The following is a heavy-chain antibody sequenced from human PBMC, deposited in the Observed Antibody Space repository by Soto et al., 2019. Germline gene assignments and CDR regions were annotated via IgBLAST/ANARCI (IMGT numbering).Heavy chain of an antibody. Sequence: EVQLVESGGGLVQRGGSLRLSCAASGFTFSDYWMHWVRQAPGKGLGWVSRVNSDGSNTNYADSVKGRFTISRDNAKNTLYLQMNSLRVEDTAVYYCAREMPGDYHFDSWGQGTLVTVSS. CDR3: AREMPGDYHFDS. J-gene: IGHJ4*02. CDR2: VNSDGSNT. CDR1: GFTFSDYW. V-gene: IGHV3-74*01. D-gene: IGHD4-17*01.